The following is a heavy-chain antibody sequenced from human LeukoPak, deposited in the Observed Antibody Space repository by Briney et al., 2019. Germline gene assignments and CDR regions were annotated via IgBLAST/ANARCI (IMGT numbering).Heavy chain of an antibody. CDR3: ARIAVAGTNFDY. CDR2: IYYSGST. V-gene: IGHV4-39*07. Sequence: KPSETLSLTCTVSGGSISSSSYYWGWIRQPPGKGLEWIGSIYYSGSTYYNPSLKSRVTISVDTSKNQFSLKLSSVTAADTAVYYCARIAVAGTNFDYWGQGTLVTVSS. D-gene: IGHD6-19*01. J-gene: IGHJ4*02. CDR1: GGSISSSSYY.